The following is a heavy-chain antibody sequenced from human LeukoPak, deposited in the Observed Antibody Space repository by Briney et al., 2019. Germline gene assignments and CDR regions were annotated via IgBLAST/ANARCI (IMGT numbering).Heavy chain of an antibody. J-gene: IGHJ4*02. CDR1: GGTFSSYA. D-gene: IGHD1-26*01. Sequence: EASMKVSCKASGGTFSSYAISWVRQAPGQGLEWMGRIIPILGIANYAQKFQGRVTITADKSTSTAYMELSSLRSEDTAVYYCAREISGSYGVDYWGQGTLVTVSS. CDR3: AREISGSYGVDY. V-gene: IGHV1-69*04. CDR2: IIPILGIA.